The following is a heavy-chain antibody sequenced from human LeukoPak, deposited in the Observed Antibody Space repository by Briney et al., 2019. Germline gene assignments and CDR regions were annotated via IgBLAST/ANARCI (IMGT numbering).Heavy chain of an antibody. CDR2: IVVGSGNT. Sequence: SVKVSCKASGFTSTSSAMQWVRQARGQRLEWIGWIVVGSGNTNYAQKFQERVTITRDMSTSTAYMELSSLRSEDTAVYYCAARGTPDISGYDSGSFDYWGQGTLVTVSS. CDR1: GFTSTSSA. D-gene: IGHD5-12*01. J-gene: IGHJ4*02. V-gene: IGHV1-58*02. CDR3: AARGTPDISGYDSGSFDY.